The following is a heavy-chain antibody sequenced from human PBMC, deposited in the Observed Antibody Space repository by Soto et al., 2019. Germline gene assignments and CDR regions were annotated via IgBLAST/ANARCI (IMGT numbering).Heavy chain of an antibody. J-gene: IGHJ4*02. CDR2: IFWDGSNT. CDR1: GFTFDDYT. V-gene: IGHV3-43*01. Sequence: ESGGVVVPPGGSLRLSCAASGFTFDDYTMHWVRQAPGEGLEWVSLIFWDGSNTHYADSVKGRFTISRDNRKNSLYLQMDRLRTEDTALYYCAKDMAYGGNSGPFDYWGQGTLVTVSS. D-gene: IGHD4-17*01. CDR3: AKDMAYGGNSGPFDY.